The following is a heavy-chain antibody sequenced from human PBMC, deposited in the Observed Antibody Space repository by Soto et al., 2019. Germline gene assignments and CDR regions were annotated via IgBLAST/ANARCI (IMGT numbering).Heavy chain of an antibody. Sequence: PGGSLRLSCAASGFTFSSYAMSWVRQAPGKGPEWVSAISGGGGSTYYADSVKGRFTISRDNSKNTLYLQMNSLRAEDTAVYYCAKEDGWARLPPRTIDYWGQGTLVTVSS. CDR3: AKEDGWARLPPRTIDY. V-gene: IGHV3-23*01. CDR2: ISGGGGST. D-gene: IGHD2-21*01. CDR1: GFTFSSYA. J-gene: IGHJ4*02.